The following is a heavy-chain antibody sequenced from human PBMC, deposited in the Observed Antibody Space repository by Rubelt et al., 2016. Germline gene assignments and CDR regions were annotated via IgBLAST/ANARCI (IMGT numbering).Heavy chain of an antibody. Sequence: EVQLLESGGGLVQPGGSLRLSCAASGFTFSSYSMNWVRQAPGKGLEWVSYISSSSSTIYYADSVKGRFTISRENAKNVQDLQMNSLRAGERAVDYWAEVRAGYYMGVWGKGTTVAVSS. V-gene: IGHV3-48*04. CDR1: GFTFSSYS. CDR3: AEVRAGYYMGV. CDR2: ISSSSSTI. D-gene: IGHD2-21*01. J-gene: IGHJ6*03.